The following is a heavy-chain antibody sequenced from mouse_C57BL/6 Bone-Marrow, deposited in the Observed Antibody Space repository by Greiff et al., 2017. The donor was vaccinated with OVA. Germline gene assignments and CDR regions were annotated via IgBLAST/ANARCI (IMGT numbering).Heavy chain of an antibody. CDR1: GYAFTNYL. J-gene: IGHJ3*01. D-gene: IGHD2-5*01. Sequence: QVQLQQSGAELVRPGTSVKVSCKASGYAFTNYLIEWVKQRPGQGLEWIGVINPGSGGTNYNEKFKGKATLTADKSSSTAYMQLSSLTSEDSAVYFCARSYSNYERAFAYWGQETLVTVSA. CDR2: INPGSGGT. V-gene: IGHV1-54*01. CDR3: ARSYSNYERAFAY.